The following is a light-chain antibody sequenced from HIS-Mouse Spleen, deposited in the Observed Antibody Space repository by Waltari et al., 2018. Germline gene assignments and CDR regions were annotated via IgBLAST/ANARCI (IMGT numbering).Light chain of an antibody. Sequence: QSALTQPRPVSGSPGQSVTIPCTGHSIHVGGYNYCSWSQQHPGKAPKLMIYDVSKRPSGVPDRFSGSKSGNTASLTISGLQAEDEADYYCCSYAGSYTLVFGGGTKLTVL. V-gene: IGLV2-11*01. J-gene: IGLJ2*01. CDR1: SIHVGGYNY. CDR2: DVS. CDR3: CSYAGSYTLV.